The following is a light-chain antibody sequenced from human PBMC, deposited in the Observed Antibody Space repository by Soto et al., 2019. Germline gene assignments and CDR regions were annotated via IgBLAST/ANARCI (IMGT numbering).Light chain of an antibody. V-gene: IGKV1-5*01. CDR1: QSISNW. Sequence: DVQMTQSPCTVSACVVDSVTVTCLASQSISNWLAWYQQKPGKAPQLLIYGASSLESGVPSRFSGSGSGTEFTLTISSLQPDDFATYYCQHYNSYSEAFGQGTKVDIK. CDR3: QHYNSYSEA. J-gene: IGKJ1*01. CDR2: GAS.